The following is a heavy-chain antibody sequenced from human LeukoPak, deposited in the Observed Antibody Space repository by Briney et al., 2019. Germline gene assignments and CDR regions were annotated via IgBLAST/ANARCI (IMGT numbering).Heavy chain of an antibody. CDR2: INWNGGST. Sequence: GGSLRLSCAASGFSFDDYGMSWVRQAPGQGLEWVSGINWNGGSTGYADSVKGRFTISRDNAKNSLYLQMSSLRAEDTALYYCARGFLADLSMVWVDYWGQGTLVTVSS. V-gene: IGHV3-20*04. D-gene: IGHD3-10*01. CDR3: ARGFLADLSMVWVDY. CDR1: GFSFDDYG. J-gene: IGHJ4*02.